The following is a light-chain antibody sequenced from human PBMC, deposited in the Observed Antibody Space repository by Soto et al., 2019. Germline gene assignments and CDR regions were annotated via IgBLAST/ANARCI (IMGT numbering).Light chain of an antibody. J-gene: IGKJ1*01. CDR2: DAS. Sequence: DIQMTQSPSTLSSSVGDRVTITCRASQSISSWVAWYQQKPGNAPKLLIYDASSLDSGVPSRFSGSGSGTEFILTISSLQPDDFATYYCQQYNSYSWTFGQGTKVEIK. CDR1: QSISSW. V-gene: IGKV1-5*01. CDR3: QQYNSYSWT.